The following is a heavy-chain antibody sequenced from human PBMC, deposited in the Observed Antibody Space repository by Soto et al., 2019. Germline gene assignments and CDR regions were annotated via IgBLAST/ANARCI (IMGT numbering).Heavy chain of an antibody. V-gene: IGHV4-34*01. Sequence: QVQLQQWGAGLLKPSETLSLTCAVYGGSFSGYYWSWIRQPPGKGLEWIGEINHSGSTNYNPSLKRRVTISVDTSKNQFALKLSSVTAADTAVYYCARGPIRTRRGYFDYWGQGTLVTVSS. D-gene: IGHD3-9*01. CDR1: GGSFSGYY. CDR3: ARGPIRTRRGYFDY. J-gene: IGHJ4*02. CDR2: INHSGST.